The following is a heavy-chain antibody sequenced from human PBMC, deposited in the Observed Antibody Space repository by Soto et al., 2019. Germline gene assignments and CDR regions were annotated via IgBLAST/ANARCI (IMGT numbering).Heavy chain of an antibody. CDR1: GFTFSSYA. J-gene: IGHJ4*02. Sequence: EVQLLESGGGLVQPGGSLRLSCAASGFTFSSYAMSWVRQAPGKGLEWVSAISGSGGSTYYADSVKGRFTISRDNSKNTLYLQMNSLRAEDTAVYYCAKDPGARVVTAYTGDYWGQGTLVTVSP. CDR3: AKDPGARVVTAYTGDY. V-gene: IGHV3-23*01. CDR2: ISGSGGST. D-gene: IGHD2-21*02.